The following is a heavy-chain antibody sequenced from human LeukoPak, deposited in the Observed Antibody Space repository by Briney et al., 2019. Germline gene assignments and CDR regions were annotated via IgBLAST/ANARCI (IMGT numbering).Heavy chain of an antibody. CDR2: ISAYNGNT. J-gene: IGHJ4*02. CDR3: ARDKLAGGFDY. V-gene: IGHV1-18*01. CDR1: GYTFTSYG. D-gene: IGHD3-3*02. Sequence: ASVKVSCKASGYTFTSYGMSWVRQARGQGLEELGWISAYNGNTNYAQNLQGRVTMTTDRSTSTAYVELRSLRSDDTAVFYCARDKLAGGFDYWGQGTLVTVSS.